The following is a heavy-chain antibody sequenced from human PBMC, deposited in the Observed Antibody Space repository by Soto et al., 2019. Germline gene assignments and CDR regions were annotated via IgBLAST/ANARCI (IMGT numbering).Heavy chain of an antibody. J-gene: IGHJ5*01. Sequence: PSQTLSLICAISGDSVSNKSAAWNWIRQSPSRGLEWLGRTYYTSRWYNDYAVSVMGRITINPDTSRNQFSLQLNSVTPEDTAVYYCARDRSPGSTSWYDCWGQGALVTVSS. CDR1: GDSVSNKSAA. CDR3: ARDRSPGSTSWYDC. CDR2: TYYTSRWYN. V-gene: IGHV6-1*01. D-gene: IGHD2-2*01.